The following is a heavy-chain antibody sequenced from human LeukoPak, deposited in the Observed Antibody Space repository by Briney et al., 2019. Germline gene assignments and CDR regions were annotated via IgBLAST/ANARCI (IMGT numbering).Heavy chain of an antibody. CDR2: IYYSGST. Sequence: RPSETLSLTCTVSGGSISSSSYYWGWIRQPPGKGLEWIGSIYYSGSTYYNPSFKSRVTILVDWSKNQFSLKLNSLTAADTAVYYCARVGQGHDDHWGQGTLVTVSS. CDR1: GGSISSSSYY. J-gene: IGHJ4*02. V-gene: IGHV4-39*07. D-gene: IGHD3-16*01. CDR3: ARVGQGHDDH.